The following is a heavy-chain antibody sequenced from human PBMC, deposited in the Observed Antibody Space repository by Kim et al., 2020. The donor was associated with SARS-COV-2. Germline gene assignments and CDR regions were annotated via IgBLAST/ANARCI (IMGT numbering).Heavy chain of an antibody. CDR2: INTNTGNP. Sequence: ASVKVSCKASGYTFTSYAMNWVRQAPGQGLEWMGWINTNTGNPTYAQDFTGRFVFSLDTSVSTAYLQISSLKAEDTAVYYCARKSGVLEYYDFWSGHKGWFDPWRQGPLVTVSS. CDR3: ARKSGVLEYYDFWSGHKGWFDP. J-gene: IGHJ5*02. D-gene: IGHD3-3*01. CDR1: GYTFTSYA. V-gene: IGHV7-4-1*02.